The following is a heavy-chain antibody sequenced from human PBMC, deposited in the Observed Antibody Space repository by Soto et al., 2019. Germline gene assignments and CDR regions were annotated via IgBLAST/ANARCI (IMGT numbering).Heavy chain of an antibody. J-gene: IGHJ4*02. CDR1: GFPFSDYA. V-gene: IGHV3-30*18. CDR3: AKGGRQWLVTYDFNY. Sequence: GESLKISCAASGFPFSDYAMHWVRQAPGKGLEWVAVVSHDGRNTHYADSVKGRFTISRDSSKNTVSLEMTSLRAEDTAVYYCAKGGRQWLVTYDFNYWGQGALVTVSS. D-gene: IGHD6-19*01. CDR2: VSHDGRNT.